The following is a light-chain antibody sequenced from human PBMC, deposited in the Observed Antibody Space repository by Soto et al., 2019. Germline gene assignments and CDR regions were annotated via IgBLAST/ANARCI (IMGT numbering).Light chain of an antibody. CDR3: QSSDSSLSAV. CDR1: SSNIGAGYD. J-gene: IGLJ2*01. Sequence: QSVLTQPPSVSGAPGQRVTISCTGSSSNIGAGYDVHWYQQFPGAAPKLLVFGSSIRPSGVPDRFSGSRSGTSASLAITGLQAEDEADYYCQSSDSSLSAVFGGGTKLTV. CDR2: GSS. V-gene: IGLV1-40*01.